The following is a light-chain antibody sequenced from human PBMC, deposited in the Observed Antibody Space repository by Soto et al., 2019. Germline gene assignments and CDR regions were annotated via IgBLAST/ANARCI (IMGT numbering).Light chain of an antibody. J-gene: IGKJ1*01. CDR3: QQYYSSPPT. CDR1: QSVLYSSDSKNY. Sequence: DIVMTQSPDSLAVSLGEKTTINCKSRQSVLYSSDSKNYLAWYQQKPGQPPKLLISWASTRKFGVPDRFSGSGSGTEFTLTISSLQAEDVAVYYCQQYYSSPPTFGQGTKVEIK. CDR2: WAS. V-gene: IGKV4-1*01.